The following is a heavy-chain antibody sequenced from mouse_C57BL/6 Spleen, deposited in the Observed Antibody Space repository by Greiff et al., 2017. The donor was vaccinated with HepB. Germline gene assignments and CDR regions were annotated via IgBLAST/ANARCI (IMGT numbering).Heavy chain of an antibody. J-gene: IGHJ1*03. D-gene: IGHD2-5*01. V-gene: IGHV1-42*01. CDR1: GYSFTGYY. Sequence: VQLQQSGPELVKPGASVKISCKASGYSFTGYYMNWVKQSPEKSLEWIGEINPSTGGTTYNQKFKAKATLTVDKSSSTAYMQLKSLTSEDSAVYYCAGGGAYYSNYRYFDVWGTGTTVTVSS. CDR3: AGGGAYYSNYRYFDV. CDR2: INPSTGGT.